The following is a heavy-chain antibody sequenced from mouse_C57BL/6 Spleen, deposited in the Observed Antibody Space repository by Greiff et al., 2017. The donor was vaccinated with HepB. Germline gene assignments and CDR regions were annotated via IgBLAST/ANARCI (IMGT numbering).Heavy chain of an antibody. V-gene: IGHV1-26*01. CDR2: INPNNGGT. CDR1: GYTFTDYY. Sequence: EVQLQQSGPELVKPGASVKISCKASGYTFTDYYMNWVKQSHGKSLEWIGDINPNNGGTSYNQKFKGKATLTVDKSSSTAYMELRSLTSEDSAVYYCVYGYPYYAMDYWGQGTSVTVSS. D-gene: IGHD2-2*01. CDR3: VYGYPYYAMDY. J-gene: IGHJ4*01.